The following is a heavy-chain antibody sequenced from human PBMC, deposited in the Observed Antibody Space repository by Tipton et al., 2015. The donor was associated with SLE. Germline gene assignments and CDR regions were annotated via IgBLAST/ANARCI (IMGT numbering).Heavy chain of an antibody. V-gene: IGHV3-9*01. Sequence: SLRLSCAASGFTFGDYAMHWVRQTPGKGLEWVSTISSSSVNIRYADSVRGRFTISRDNAKNSLYLQMSSLRVEDTAFYYCAKDHSVLGLYSFDYWGQGTLVTVSS. J-gene: IGHJ4*02. CDR1: GFTFGDYA. CDR3: AKDHSVLGLYSFDY. D-gene: IGHD7-27*01. CDR2: ISSSSVNI.